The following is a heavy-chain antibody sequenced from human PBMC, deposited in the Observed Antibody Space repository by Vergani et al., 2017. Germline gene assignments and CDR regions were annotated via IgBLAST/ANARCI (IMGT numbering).Heavy chain of an antibody. CDR3: ARHSVRTVTTLDY. V-gene: IGHV5-51*01. J-gene: IGHJ4*02. D-gene: IGHD4-11*01. Sequence: EVQLVPSGAEVKTPGESLKISCKGSGYSFTSYWIGWVRQMPGKGLEWMGIIYPGDSDTRYSPSFQGQVTISADKSISTAYLQWSGLKASDTAMYYCARHSVRTVTTLDYWGQGTLVTVSS. CDR2: IYPGDSDT. CDR1: GYSFTSYW.